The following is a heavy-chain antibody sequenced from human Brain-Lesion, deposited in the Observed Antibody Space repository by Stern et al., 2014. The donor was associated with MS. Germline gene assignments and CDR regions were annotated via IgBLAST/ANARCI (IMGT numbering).Heavy chain of an antibody. CDR3: ARGNYDVLTDNGGHGFDI. CDR2: IYSSGST. D-gene: IGHD3-9*01. V-gene: IGHV4-61*02. J-gene: IGHJ3*02. CDR1: GGSISSGNYY. Sequence: QVQLQESGPGLVKPSQTLSLTCTVSGGSISSGNYYWSWIRQPAGEGLEWIGRIYSSGSTQYNPPLQSRVTIPAETSPNQFSLKLSFVTAADTAVYYCARGNYDVLTDNGGHGFDIWGQGTMVTVSS.